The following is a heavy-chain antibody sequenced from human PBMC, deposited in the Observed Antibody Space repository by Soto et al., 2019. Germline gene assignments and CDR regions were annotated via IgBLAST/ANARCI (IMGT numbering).Heavy chain of an antibody. CDR1: GGSFSGYY. V-gene: IGHV4-30-4*08. CDR3: ARERRLVIVDY. CDR2: IYYSGST. Sequence: SETLSLTCAVYGGSFSGYYWTWIRQPPGKGLEWIGYIYYSGSTYYNPSLKSRVTISVDTSKNQFSLKLSSVTAADTAVYYCARERRLVIVDYWGQGTLVTVSS. D-gene: IGHD3-22*01. J-gene: IGHJ4*02.